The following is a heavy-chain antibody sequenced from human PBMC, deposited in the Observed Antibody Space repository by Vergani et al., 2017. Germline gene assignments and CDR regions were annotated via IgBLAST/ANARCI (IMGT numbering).Heavy chain of an antibody. CDR1: GGTFSSYA. Sequence: QVQLVQSGAEVKKPGSSVKVSCKASGGTFSSYAISWVRQAPGQWLEWMGWINPNSGGTNYAQKFQGRVTMTRDTSISTAYMELSRLRSDDTAVYYCARELSQWLVIGDAFDIWGQGTMVTVSS. D-gene: IGHD6-19*01. CDR3: ARELSQWLVIGDAFDI. CDR2: INPNSGGT. J-gene: IGHJ3*02. V-gene: IGHV1-2*02.